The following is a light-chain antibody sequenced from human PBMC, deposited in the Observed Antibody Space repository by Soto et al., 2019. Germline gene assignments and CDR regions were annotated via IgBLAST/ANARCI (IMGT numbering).Light chain of an antibody. CDR1: SSDVGDYNY. CDR3: SSYTSSSTLV. CDR2: EVS. Sequence: QSALTQPASVSGSPGQSITISCTGTSSDVGDYNYVSWYQQHPGKAPRVMIYEVSNRPSGVSNRVSGSKSGNTASLTISGLQADDEADYYCSSYTSSSTLVFGTGTKVTVL. J-gene: IGLJ1*01. V-gene: IGLV2-14*01.